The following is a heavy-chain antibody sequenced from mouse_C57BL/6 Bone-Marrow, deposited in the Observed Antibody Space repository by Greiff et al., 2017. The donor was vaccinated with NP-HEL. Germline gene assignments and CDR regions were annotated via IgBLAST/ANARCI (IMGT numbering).Heavy chain of an antibody. CDR3: ARDPFLYYSDHLWYFDV. CDR1: GFTFSDYY. V-gene: IGHV5-16*01. CDR2: INYDGSST. J-gene: IGHJ1*03. Sequence: DVQLVESEGGLVQPGSSMKLSCTASGFTFSDYYMAWVRQVPEKGLEWVANINYDGSSTYYLDSLKSRFIISRDNAKNILYLQMSSLKSEDTATYYCARDPFLYYSDHLWYFDVWGTGTTVTVSS. D-gene: IGHD1-1*01.